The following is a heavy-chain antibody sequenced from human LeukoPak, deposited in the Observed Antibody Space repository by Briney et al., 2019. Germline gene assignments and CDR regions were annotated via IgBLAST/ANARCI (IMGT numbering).Heavy chain of an antibody. V-gene: IGHV3-7*03. CDR1: GFTFSNYW. CDR3: ARRAGAYSHPYDY. CDR2: IKQDGSEK. J-gene: IGHJ4*02. D-gene: IGHD4/OR15-4a*01. Sequence: GGSLRLSCAASGFTFSNYWMSWVRQAPGKGLEWVANIKQDGSEKYYVDSVKGRFTISRDNAKNSLYLQMNSLRVEDTAVYYCARRAGAYSHPYDYWGQGTLVTVSS.